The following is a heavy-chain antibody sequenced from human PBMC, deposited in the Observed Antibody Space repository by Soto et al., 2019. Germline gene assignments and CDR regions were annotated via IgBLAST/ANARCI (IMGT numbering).Heavy chain of an antibody. J-gene: IGHJ4*02. V-gene: IGHV4-59*08. CDR2: IYYSGST. CDR3: ATLGNDSNDY. Sequence: QVQLQESGPGLVKPSETLSLTCTVSGGSISSYYWSWIRHPPGKGLEWIGYIYYSGSTNYNPSLKRLVTVSVHTSKNQVSVKLSSVTAADTAVYYCATLGNDSNDYWGQGTLVNVSS. D-gene: IGHD3-22*01. CDR1: GGSISSYY.